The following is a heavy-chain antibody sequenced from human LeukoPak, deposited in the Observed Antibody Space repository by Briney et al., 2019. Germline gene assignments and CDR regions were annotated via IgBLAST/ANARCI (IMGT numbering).Heavy chain of an antibody. D-gene: IGHD3-10*01. J-gene: IGHJ6*02. Sequence: GGSLRLSCAASGFTFSSYAMSWVRQAPGKGLEWVSAISGSGGSTYYADSVKRRFTISRDNSKNTLYLQMNSLRAEDTAVYYCAKDLLWFGELFQYYGMDVWGQGTTVTVSS. CDR2: ISGSGGST. V-gene: IGHV3-23*01. CDR3: AKDLLWFGELFQYYGMDV. CDR1: GFTFSSYA.